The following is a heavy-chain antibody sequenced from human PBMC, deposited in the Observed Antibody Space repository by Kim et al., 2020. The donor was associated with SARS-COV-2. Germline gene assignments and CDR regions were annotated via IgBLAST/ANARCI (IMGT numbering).Heavy chain of an antibody. V-gene: IGHV3-49*04. CDR2: IKGKGDGGTT. Sequence: GGSLRLSCTGSGFTFGDFAMNWVRQAPGKGLEWVGFIKGKGDGGTTEYAASLQGRVTITRDDSKSIAYLQMNSTKTEDTAVYYCTLMGAIWGQGTLVTVSS. J-gene: IGHJ4*02. CDR3: TLMGAI. D-gene: IGHD2-21*01. CDR1: GFTFGDFA.